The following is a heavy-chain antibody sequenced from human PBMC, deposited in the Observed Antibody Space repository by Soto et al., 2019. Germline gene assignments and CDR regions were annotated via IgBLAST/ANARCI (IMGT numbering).Heavy chain of an antibody. D-gene: IGHD3-22*01. Sequence: CRTSGYRFTSYWIAWVRQMPGKGLEWMGIIFPSDSDTRYSPSFQGQVTISADRSTSTVFLQWASLKASDTAVYFCARKDKSGYFNWFDPWGQGTLVTVSS. J-gene: IGHJ5*02. CDR1: GYRFTSYW. CDR3: ARKDKSGYFNWFDP. V-gene: IGHV5-51*01. CDR2: IFPSDSDT.